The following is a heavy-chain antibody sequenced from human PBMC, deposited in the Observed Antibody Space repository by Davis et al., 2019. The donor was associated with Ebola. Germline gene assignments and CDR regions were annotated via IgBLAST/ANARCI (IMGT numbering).Heavy chain of an antibody. CDR1: GYTFTSYY. V-gene: IGHV1-46*01. D-gene: IGHD2-2*01. CDR2: INPSGGST. J-gene: IGHJ5*02. CDR3: ARRKKVVPAAIGNWFDP. Sequence: ASVKVSCKASGYTFTSYYMHWVRQAPGQGLEWMGIINPSGGSTSYAQKFQGRVTMTRDTSTSTVYMELSSLRSEDTAVYYCARRKKVVPAAIGNWFDPWGQGTLVTVSS.